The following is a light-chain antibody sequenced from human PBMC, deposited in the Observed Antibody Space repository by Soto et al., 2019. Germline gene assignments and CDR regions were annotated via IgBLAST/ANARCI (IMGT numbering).Light chain of an antibody. CDR3: EQLNGY. J-gene: IGKJ3*01. CDR2: VAS. V-gene: IGKV1-9*01. CDR1: QGISHY. Sequence: DIQLTQSPSFLSASVGDRVTITCRASQGISHYLAWNQQKPGKAPKLLINVASTLQSGVPSRFSDSGSGIESTLTISSLQPEDCATFYCEQLNGYFGPGTKGAIK.